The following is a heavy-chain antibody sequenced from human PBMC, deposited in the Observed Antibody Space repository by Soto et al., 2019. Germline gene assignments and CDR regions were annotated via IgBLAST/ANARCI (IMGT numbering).Heavy chain of an antibody. Sequence: SETLCLPCSVSGSSISSYYWSWIRQPPGKGLEWIGYIYYSGSTNYNPSLKSRVTISVDTSKNQFSLKLSSVTAADTAVYYCARRRGLDVVVPAANDAFDIWGQGTMVTVSS. J-gene: IGHJ3*02. V-gene: IGHV4-59*08. CDR3: ARRRGLDVVVPAANDAFDI. D-gene: IGHD2-2*01. CDR1: GSSISSYY. CDR2: IYYSGST.